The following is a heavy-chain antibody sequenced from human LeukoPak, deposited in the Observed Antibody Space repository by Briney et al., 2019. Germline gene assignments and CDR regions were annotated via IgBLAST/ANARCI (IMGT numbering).Heavy chain of an antibody. CDR2: IYSGGST. V-gene: IGHV3-53*01. D-gene: IGHD5-18*01. Sequence: GGSLRLSCAASGFTVSSVYMSWVRQAPGKGLEWVSLIYSGGSTYYADSVKGRFTISRDNSKNTLSFQMNSLRAEDTAIYYCATAEIRVNSYDYLDYWGQGTLVTVSS. CDR3: ATAEIRVNSYDYLDY. J-gene: IGHJ4*02. CDR1: GFTVSSVY.